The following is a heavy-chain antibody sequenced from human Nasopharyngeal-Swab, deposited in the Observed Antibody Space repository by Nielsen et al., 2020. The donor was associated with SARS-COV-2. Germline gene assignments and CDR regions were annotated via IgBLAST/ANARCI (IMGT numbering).Heavy chain of an antibody. D-gene: IGHD4-17*01. CDR3: AKDVHGDYGGIDY. CDR1: GFTFSSSG. V-gene: IGHV3-30*18. J-gene: IGHJ4*02. Sequence: GESLKISYAASGFTFSSSGMDWARQAPGKGLEWVAVISYDGSNEYYGDSVKGRFTISRDNSKNTLYLQMNSLRVDDTAVYYCAKDVHGDYGGIDYWGQGILVTVSS. CDR2: ISYDGSNE.